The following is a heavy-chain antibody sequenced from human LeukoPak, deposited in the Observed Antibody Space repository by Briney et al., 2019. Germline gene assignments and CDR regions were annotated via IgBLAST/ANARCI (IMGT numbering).Heavy chain of an antibody. CDR3: ARVPPRAGWFDP. CDR1: GFTFSSYW. J-gene: IGHJ5*02. V-gene: IGHV3-21*01. Sequence: GGSLRLSCAASGFTFSSYWMHWVRQAPGKGLEWVSSISSSSSYIYYADSVKGRFTISRDNAKNSLYLQMNSLRAEDTAVYYCARVPPRAGWFDPWGQGTLVTVSS. CDR2: ISSSSSYI.